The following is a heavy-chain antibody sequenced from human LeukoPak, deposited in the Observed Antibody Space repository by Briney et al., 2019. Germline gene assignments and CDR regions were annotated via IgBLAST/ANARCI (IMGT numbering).Heavy chain of an antibody. CDR3: ARGGSNYDFWSGYSDY. V-gene: IGHV4-61*01. Sequence: PSETLSLTCAVSGYSISNGYYWVWIRQPPGKGLEWIGYIYYSGSTNYNPSLKSRVTISVDTSKNQFSLKLSSVTAADTAVYCCARGGSNYDFWSGYSDYWGQGTLVTVSS. D-gene: IGHD3-3*01. CDR2: IYYSGST. J-gene: IGHJ4*02. CDR1: GYSISNGYY.